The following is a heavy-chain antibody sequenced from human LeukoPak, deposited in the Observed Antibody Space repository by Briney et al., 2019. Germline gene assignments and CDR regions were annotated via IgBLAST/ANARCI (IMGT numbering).Heavy chain of an antibody. CDR2: IYYSGST. J-gene: IGHJ4*02. D-gene: IGHD5-24*01. CDR1: GGSISSYY. Sequence: SETLSLTCTVSGGSISSYYWSWIRQPPGKGLEWIGYIYYSGSTNYNPSLKSRVTISVDTSKNQFSLKLSSVTAADTAVYYCARFAGGWLQLADYWGQGTLVTVSS. CDR3: ARFAGGWLQLADY. V-gene: IGHV4-59*01.